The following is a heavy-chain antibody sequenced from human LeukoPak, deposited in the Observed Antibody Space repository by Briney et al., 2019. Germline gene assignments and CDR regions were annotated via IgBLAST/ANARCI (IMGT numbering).Heavy chain of an antibody. J-gene: IGHJ2*01. CDR3: AGGQGTVTSRLGEFDL. CDR1: GGSFSGYY. Sequence: SETLSLTCAVYGGSFSGYYWSWIRQPPGKGPEWIGEINHSGSTNYNPSLKSRVTISVDTSKNQFSLKLSSVTAADTAVYYCAGGQGTVTSRLGEFDLWGRGPLVTVSS. D-gene: IGHD4-17*01. V-gene: IGHV4-34*01. CDR2: INHSGST.